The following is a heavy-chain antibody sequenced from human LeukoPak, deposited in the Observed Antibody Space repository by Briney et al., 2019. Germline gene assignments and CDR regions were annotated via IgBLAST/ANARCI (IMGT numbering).Heavy chain of an antibody. CDR3: ARGPIVVVPAAIARAGTYFDY. Sequence: PSETLSLTCAVYGGSFSGYYWSWIRQPPGKGLEWIREINHSGSTNYNPSLKSRVTISVDTSKNQFSLKLSSVTAADTAVYYCARGPIVVVPAAIARAGTYFDYWGQGTLVTVSS. V-gene: IGHV4-34*01. J-gene: IGHJ4*02. CDR1: GGSFSGYY. D-gene: IGHD2-2*01. CDR2: INHSGST.